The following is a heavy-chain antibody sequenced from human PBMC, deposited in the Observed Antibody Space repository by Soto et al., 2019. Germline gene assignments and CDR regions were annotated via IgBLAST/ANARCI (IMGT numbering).Heavy chain of an antibody. J-gene: IGHJ5*02. CDR3: ARGVYDYVWGSYRSSSRPYRFDP. Sequence: SETLSLTCAVYGGSFSGYYWSWIRQPPGKGLEWIGEINHSGSTNYNPSLKSRVTISVDTSKNQFSLKLSSVTAADTAVYYCARGVYDYVWGSYRSSSRPYRFDPWGQGTLVTV. D-gene: IGHD3-16*02. CDR1: GGSFSGYY. CDR2: INHSGST. V-gene: IGHV4-34*01.